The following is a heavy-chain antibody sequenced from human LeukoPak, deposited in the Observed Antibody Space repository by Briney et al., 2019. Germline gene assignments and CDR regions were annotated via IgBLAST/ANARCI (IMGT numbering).Heavy chain of an antibody. D-gene: IGHD5-12*01. J-gene: IGHJ4*02. Sequence: GASVNVSCKASGGTFSSYAITWVRQAPGQGLEWMGGIIPIFDTANYAQKFLGRVTITADESTSTAYMELSSLRSEDTAVYYCARGYSGSGYDSFDYWGQGTLVTVSS. CDR1: GGTFSSYA. CDR2: IIPIFDTA. V-gene: IGHV1-69*01. CDR3: ARGYSGSGYDSFDY.